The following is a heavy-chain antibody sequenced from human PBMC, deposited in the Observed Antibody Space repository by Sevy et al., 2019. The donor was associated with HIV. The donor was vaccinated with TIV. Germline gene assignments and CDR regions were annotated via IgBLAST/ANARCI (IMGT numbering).Heavy chain of an antibody. CDR1: GYTFTGYY. V-gene: IGHV1-2*02. CDR3: ARVRGVGATTLAY. J-gene: IGHJ4*02. Sequence: ASVKVSCKASGYTFTGYYMHWVRQAPGQGLEWMGWINPNSGGTNYPQKFQGRVTMTRDTSISTAYMELSRLRSDDTAVYYCARVRGVGATTLAYWGQGTLVTVSS. D-gene: IGHD1-26*01. CDR2: INPNSGGT.